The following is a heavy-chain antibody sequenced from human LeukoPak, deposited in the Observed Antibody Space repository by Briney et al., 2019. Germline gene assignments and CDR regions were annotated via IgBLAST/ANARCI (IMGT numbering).Heavy chain of an antibody. J-gene: IGHJ4*02. CDR3: AKGIGSGSYYSLDY. D-gene: IGHD3-10*01. CDR1: GGSISSYY. V-gene: IGHV4-4*07. Sequence: PSETLSLTCTVSGGSISSYYWSWIRQPAGKGLEWIGRIYTSGSTNYNPSLKSRVTMSVDTSKNQFSLKLSSVTAADTAVYYCAKGIGSGSYYSLDYWGQGTLVTVSS. CDR2: IYTSGST.